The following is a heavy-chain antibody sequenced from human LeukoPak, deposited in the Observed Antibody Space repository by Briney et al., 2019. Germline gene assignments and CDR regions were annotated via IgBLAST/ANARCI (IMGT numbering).Heavy chain of an antibody. CDR1: GFTFSSYA. V-gene: IGHV3-21*01. D-gene: IGHD2-15*01. Sequence: GGSLRLSCAASGFTFSSYAMSWVRQAPGKGLEWVSSISSSSSYICYADSVKGRFTISRDNAKNSLYLQMNSLRAEDTAVYYCARDQGCSGGSCLPRVAFDIWGQGTMVTVSS. CDR3: ARDQGCSGGSCLPRVAFDI. CDR2: ISSSSSYI. J-gene: IGHJ3*02.